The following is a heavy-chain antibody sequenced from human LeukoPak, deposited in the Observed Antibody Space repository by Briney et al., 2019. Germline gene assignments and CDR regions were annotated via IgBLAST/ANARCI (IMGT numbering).Heavy chain of an antibody. CDR3: ARGDYSYFDY. CDR1: GGSISSSSYY. V-gene: IGHV4-39*01. J-gene: IGHJ4*02. Sequence: SETLSLTCTVSGGSISSSSYYWGWIRQPPGKGLEWIGSIYYSGSTYYNPSLKSRVTISVDTSKNQFSLKLSSVTAADTAVYYCARGDYSYFDYWGQGTLVTVSS. CDR2: IYYSGST. D-gene: IGHD4-17*01.